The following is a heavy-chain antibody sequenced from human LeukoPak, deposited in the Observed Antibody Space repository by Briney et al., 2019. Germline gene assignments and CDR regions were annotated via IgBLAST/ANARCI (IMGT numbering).Heavy chain of an antibody. CDR3: ARDRSGHYDILTGYQGHYYYYGMDV. V-gene: IGHV3-74*01. D-gene: IGHD3-9*01. CDR2: IRPDGRET. J-gene: IGHJ6*02. Sequence: GGSLRLSCAASGFTFTNHWIHWVRQAPGKGLVWVSRIRPDGRETNYAYSVKGRFTISRDNAKNSLYLQMNSLRAEDTAVYYCARDRSGHYDILTGYQGHYYYYGMDVWGQGTTVTVSS. CDR1: GFTFTNHW.